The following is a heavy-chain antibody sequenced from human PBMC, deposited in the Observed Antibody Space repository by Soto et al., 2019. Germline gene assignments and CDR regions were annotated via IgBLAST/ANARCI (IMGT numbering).Heavy chain of an antibody. J-gene: IGHJ6*02. D-gene: IGHD3-9*01. CDR3: AREPILTGYRYYYYGMDV. V-gene: IGHV4-30-4*01. CDR2: IYYSGST. Sequence: SETLSLTCTVSGGSISSGDYYWSWIRQPPGKGLEWIGYIYYSGSTYYNPSLKSRVTISVDTSKNQFSLKLSSVTAADTAVYYCAREPILTGYRYYYYGMDVWGQGTPVTVSS. CDR1: GGSISSGDYY.